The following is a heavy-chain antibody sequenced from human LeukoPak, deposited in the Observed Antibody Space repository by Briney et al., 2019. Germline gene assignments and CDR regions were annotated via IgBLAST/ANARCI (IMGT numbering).Heavy chain of an antibody. J-gene: IGHJ4*02. CDR2: IASSTGTK. CDR3: ARSSSWIFDY. V-gene: IGHV3-11*04. CDR1: GFTYSDYY. Sequence: PGGSLRLSCAASGFTYSDYYMSWVRQFPGKGLELVAYIASSTGTKYYADSVKGRFTISRDNAKNSLYLQMNSLRAEDTAVYYCARSSSWIFDYWGQGTLVTVSS. D-gene: IGHD6-13*01.